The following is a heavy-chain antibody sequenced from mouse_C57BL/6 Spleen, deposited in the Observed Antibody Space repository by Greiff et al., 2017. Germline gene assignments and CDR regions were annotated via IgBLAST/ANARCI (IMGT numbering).Heavy chain of an antibody. CDR1: GYAFTNYL. CDR3: ARGDYYGSSSFAY. D-gene: IGHD1-1*01. CDR2: INPGSGGT. J-gene: IGHJ3*01. V-gene: IGHV1-54*01. Sequence: QVQLQQSGAELVRPGTSVKVSCKASGYAFTNYLIAWVKQRPGQGLEWIGVINPGSGGTNYNEKFKGKATLTADKSSRTAYMQLSSLTSEDSAVYFCARGDYYGSSSFAYWGQGTLVTVSA.